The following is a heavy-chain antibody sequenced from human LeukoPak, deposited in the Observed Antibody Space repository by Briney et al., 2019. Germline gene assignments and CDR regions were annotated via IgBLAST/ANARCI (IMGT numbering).Heavy chain of an antibody. Sequence: ASVKVSCKASGYTFLSYGISWIRQARGQGLEWMGWINTYNGNTNHAQKFQGRVTMTTDTSASTAYVELRSLRSDDTAVYYRAREGIIAAGSWWYYYYYMDVWQRDHGHRLL. J-gene: IGHJ6*03. V-gene: IGHV1-18*01. CDR2: INTYNGNT. CDR3: AREGIIAAGSWWYYYYYMDV. D-gene: IGHD6-13*01. CDR1: GYTFLSYG.